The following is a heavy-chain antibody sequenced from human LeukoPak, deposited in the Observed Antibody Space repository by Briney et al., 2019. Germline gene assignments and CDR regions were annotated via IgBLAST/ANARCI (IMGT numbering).Heavy chain of an antibody. J-gene: IGHJ3*02. CDR3: ARLGPGYSSTWSNDAFAI. Sequence: PSETLSLTCTVSGGSISNSTYYWGWIRQPPGKGLEWIGNIFYSGSTYYHPSLKSRVTISVDTSKNQFSLKLNSVTAADTAVYYCARLGPGYSSTWSNDAFAIWGQGTVVTVSS. V-gene: IGHV4-39*01. D-gene: IGHD6-13*01. CDR2: IFYSGST. CDR1: GGSISNSTYY.